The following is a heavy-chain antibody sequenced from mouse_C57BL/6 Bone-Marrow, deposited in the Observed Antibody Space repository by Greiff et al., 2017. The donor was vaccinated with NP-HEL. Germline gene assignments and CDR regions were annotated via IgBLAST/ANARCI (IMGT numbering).Heavy chain of an antibody. CDR1: GFNIKDDY. CDR2: IDPENGDT. V-gene: IGHV14-4*01. Sequence: VQLKQSGAELVRPGASVKLSCTASGFNIKDDYMHWVKQRPEQGLEWIGWIDPENGDTEYASKFQGKATITADTSTNTAYLQISSLTSEDTAVYYCTTAITTVVAGFDYWGQGTTLTVSS. D-gene: IGHD1-1*01. J-gene: IGHJ2*01. CDR3: TTAITTVVAGFDY.